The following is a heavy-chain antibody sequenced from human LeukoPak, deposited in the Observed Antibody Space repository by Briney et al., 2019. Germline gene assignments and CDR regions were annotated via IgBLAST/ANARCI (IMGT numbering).Heavy chain of an antibody. J-gene: IGHJ6*02. CDR1: GGSISSYY. CDR2: IYYSGST. V-gene: IGHV4-59*08. CDR3: ARSYYGSGSPPYGMDV. Sequence: PSETLSLTCTVPGGSISSYYWSWIRQPPGKGLEGIGYIYYSGSTNYNPSLKSRVTISVDTSKNQFSLKLSSVTAADTAVYYCARSYYGSGSPPYGMDVWGQGTTVTVSS. D-gene: IGHD3-10*01.